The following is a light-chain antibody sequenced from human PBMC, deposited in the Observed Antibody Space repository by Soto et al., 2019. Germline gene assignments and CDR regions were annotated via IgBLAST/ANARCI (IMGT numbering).Light chain of an antibody. CDR2: GAS. CDR3: QQHNNWPLA. V-gene: IGKV3-15*01. CDR1: QSISSK. J-gene: IGKJ5*01. Sequence: EIVMTQSPDTLSVSPGERATLSCRASQSISSKLAWYQQTPGQAPRLLIYGASNRATGIPARFSGSGSGTEFTLTISSLQSDDSAVYYCQQHNNWPLAFGQGTRLEIK.